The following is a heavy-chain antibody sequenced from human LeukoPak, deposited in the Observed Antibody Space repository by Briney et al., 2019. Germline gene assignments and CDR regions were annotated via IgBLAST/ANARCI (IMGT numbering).Heavy chain of an antibody. CDR3: ARGSCGGDCYLARGWYFDL. D-gene: IGHD2-21*02. Sequence: GGSLRLSCAASGFTVSSNYMNWVRQAPGKGLEWVSVIYSGGSTYYADSVKGRFTITRDNSKNTLYLQMNSLRAEDTAVYYCARGSCGGDCYLARGWYFDLWGRGTLVTVSS. V-gene: IGHV3-53*01. CDR1: GFTVSSNY. CDR2: IYSGGST. J-gene: IGHJ2*01.